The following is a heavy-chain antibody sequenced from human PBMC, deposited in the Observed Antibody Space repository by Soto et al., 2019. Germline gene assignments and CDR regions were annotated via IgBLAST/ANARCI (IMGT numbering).Heavy chain of an antibody. J-gene: IGHJ4*02. CDR3: AKNYGDYLATYYFDY. D-gene: IGHD4-17*01. CDR2: ISYDGSNK. V-gene: IGHV3-30*18. Sequence: QVQLVESGGGVVQPGRSLRLSCAASGFTFSSYGMHWVRQAPGKGLEWVAVISYDGSNKYYADSVKGRFTISRDNSKNTQYLQMNSLRAEDTAVYYCAKNYGDYLATYYFDYWGQGTLVTVSS. CDR1: GFTFSSYG.